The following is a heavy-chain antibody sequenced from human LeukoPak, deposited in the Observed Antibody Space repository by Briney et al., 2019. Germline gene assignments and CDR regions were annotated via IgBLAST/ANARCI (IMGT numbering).Heavy chain of an antibody. D-gene: IGHD6-19*01. J-gene: IGHJ4*02. CDR1: GFTFSSYG. V-gene: IGHV3-30*18. CDR3: AKEAGAVAVN. CDR2: ISYDGSNK. Sequence: GGSLRLSCAASGFTFSSYGMHWVRQAPGKGLEWVAVISYDGSNKYYADSVKGRFTISRDNSKNTLYLQMNSLRAEDTALYYCAKEAGAVAVNWGQGTPVTVSS.